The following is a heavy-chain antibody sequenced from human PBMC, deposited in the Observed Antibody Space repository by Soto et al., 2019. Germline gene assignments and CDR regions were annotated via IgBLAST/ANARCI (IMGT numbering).Heavy chain of an antibody. Sequence: SETLSLTCTVSGGSISSYYWSWIRQPPGKGLEWIGYIYYSGSTNYNPSLKSRVTISVDTSKNQFSLKLSSVTAADTAVYYCARIDVRPKTFYYYYMDVWGKGTTVTVSS. D-gene: IGHD3-16*01. J-gene: IGHJ6*03. CDR2: IYYSGST. CDR3: ARIDVRPKTFYYYYMDV. CDR1: GGSISSYY. V-gene: IGHV4-59*08.